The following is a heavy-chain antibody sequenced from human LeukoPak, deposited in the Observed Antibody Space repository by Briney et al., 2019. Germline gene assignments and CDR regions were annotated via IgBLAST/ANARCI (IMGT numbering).Heavy chain of an antibody. Sequence: GRSLRLSCAASGFTFSSYAMHWVRQAPGKGLEWVAVISYDGSNKYYADSVKGRFTISRDNSKNTLYLQMNSLRAEDTAVYYCARGSGVWGSCRYTVDYWGQGTLVTVSS. J-gene: IGHJ4*02. D-gene: IGHD3-16*02. CDR2: ISYDGSNK. CDR3: ARGSGVWGSCRYTVDY. CDR1: GFTFSSYA. V-gene: IGHV3-30-3*01.